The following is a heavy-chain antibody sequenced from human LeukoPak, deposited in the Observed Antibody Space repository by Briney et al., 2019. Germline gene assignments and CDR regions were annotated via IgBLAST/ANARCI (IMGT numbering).Heavy chain of an antibody. CDR3: ARGSTRFDP. J-gene: IGHJ5*02. D-gene: IGHD2-2*01. CDR1: GFTFNYYN. CDR2: ITSSGAYI. Sequence: PGGSLRLSCAASGFTFNYYNMNWVRQAPGKALEWVSSITSSGAYIFYADSVRGRFTISRDNAKDSLYLQMNSLGPEDTAVYYCARGSTRFDPWGQGTLVTVSS. V-gene: IGHV3-21*01.